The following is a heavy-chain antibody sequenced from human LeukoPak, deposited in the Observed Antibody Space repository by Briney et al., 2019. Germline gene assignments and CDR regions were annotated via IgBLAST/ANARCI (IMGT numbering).Heavy chain of an antibody. CDR3: AKLVGAIPTDY. Sequence: PGGSLRLSCAASGFTFSSYAMSWVRQAPGKGLEWVSTIGGSSGSTHYADSVKGRFTISRDNSKNTLYLQMNSLRAEDTAVYYCAKLVGAIPTDYCGHGTLVTVSS. D-gene: IGHD1-26*01. CDR2: IGGSSGST. CDR1: GFTFSSYA. J-gene: IGHJ4*01. V-gene: IGHV3-23*01.